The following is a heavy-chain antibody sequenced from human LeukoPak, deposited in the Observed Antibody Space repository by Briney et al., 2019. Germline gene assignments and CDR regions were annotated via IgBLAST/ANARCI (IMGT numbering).Heavy chain of an antibody. CDR3: AKDNGGAVAAPGDY. J-gene: IGHJ4*02. D-gene: IGHD6-19*01. CDR1: GFTFDDYA. Sequence: PGGSLRLSCAASGFTFDDYAMHWVRQAPGKGLEWVSGISWNSGSIGYADSVKGRFTISRDNAKNSLYLQMNSLRAEDTALYYCAKDNGGAVAAPGDYWGQGTLVTVSS. CDR2: ISWNSGSI. V-gene: IGHV3-9*01.